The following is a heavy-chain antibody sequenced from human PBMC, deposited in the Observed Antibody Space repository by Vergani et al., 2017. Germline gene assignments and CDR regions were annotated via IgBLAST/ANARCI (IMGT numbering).Heavy chain of an antibody. V-gene: IGHV4-34*01. CDR1: GGSFSGYY. CDR3: ARGPTTRVYYYYYMDV. D-gene: IGHD1-7*01. CDR2: INHSGST. J-gene: IGHJ6*03. Sequence: QVQLQQWGAGLLKPSETLSLTCAVYGGSFSGYYWSWIRQPPGKGLEWIGEINHSGSTNYNPSLKRRVTISVDTSKNQFALKLSAVTAADAAVYDCARGPTTRVYYYYYMDVWGKGTTVTVSS.